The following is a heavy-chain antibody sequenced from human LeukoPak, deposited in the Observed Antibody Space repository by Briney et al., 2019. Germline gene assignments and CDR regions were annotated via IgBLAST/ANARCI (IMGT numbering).Heavy chain of an antibody. Sequence: PGGSLRLSRAASVFTVSSYWMNWVRQAPGKGLEWAANIKQDGSEKYYVDSVKGRFTISRDNTKNSLYLQMNSLRAEDTAVYYCARGKWFGELLHFDYWGQGTLVTVSS. CDR2: IKQDGSEK. D-gene: IGHD3-10*01. J-gene: IGHJ4*02. CDR1: VFTVSSYW. CDR3: ARGKWFGELLHFDY. V-gene: IGHV3-7*03.